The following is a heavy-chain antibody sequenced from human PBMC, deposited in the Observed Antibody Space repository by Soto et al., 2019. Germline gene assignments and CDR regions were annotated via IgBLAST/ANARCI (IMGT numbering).Heavy chain of an antibody. D-gene: IGHD6-25*01. CDR1: GGSISSSSYY. V-gene: IGHV4-39*01. J-gene: IGHJ4*02. CDR3: ARRIAAAPYYFDY. CDR2: IYYSGSI. Sequence: SETLSLTCTVSGGSISSSSYYWGWIRQPPGKGLEWIGSIYYSGSIYYNPSLKSRVTISVDTSKNQFSLKLSSVTAADTAVYYCARRIAAAPYYFDYWGQGTLVTVSS.